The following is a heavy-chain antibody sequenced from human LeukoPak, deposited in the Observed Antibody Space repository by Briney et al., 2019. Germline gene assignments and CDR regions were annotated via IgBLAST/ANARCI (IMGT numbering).Heavy chain of an antibody. CDR2: INPSGGST. J-gene: IGHJ5*02. D-gene: IGHD6-13*01. V-gene: IGHV1-46*01. CDR3: AREIAAAGPWFDP. CDR1: GYTFTSYY. Sequence: GASVKVSCKASGYTFTSYYMHWVRQAPGQGLEWMGIINPSGGSTSYAQKFQGRVTMTRDTSMSTVYMELSSLRSEDTAVYYCAREIAAAGPWFDPWGQGTLVTVSS.